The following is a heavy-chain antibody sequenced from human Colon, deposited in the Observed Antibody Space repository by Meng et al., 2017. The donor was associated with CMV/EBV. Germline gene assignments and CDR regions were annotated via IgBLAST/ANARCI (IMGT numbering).Heavy chain of an antibody. CDR2: INEDGSDI. J-gene: IGHJ4*02. CDR3: ARDMGIYTNYVYY. Sequence: ESLKISCAASGFTFSNYAMIWVRQGPGKGLEWVANINEDGSDIYYVDSVKGRFTISRDNAENSLYLQMNSLRAEDTAVYYCARDMGIYTNYVYYWGQGTLVTVSS. V-gene: IGHV3-7*01. CDR1: GFTFSNYA. D-gene: IGHD4-11*01.